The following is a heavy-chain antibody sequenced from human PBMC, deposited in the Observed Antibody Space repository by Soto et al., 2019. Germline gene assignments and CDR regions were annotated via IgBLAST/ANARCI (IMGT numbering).Heavy chain of an antibody. CDR2: ISAYNGNT. Sequence: QVQLVQSGAEVKKPGASVKVSCKASGYTFTSYGISWVRQAPGQGLEWMGWISAYNGNTNYAQKLQGRVTVTTDTPTSTAYMELRSLRSDDTAVYYCARDLNIMVRGVIGDYWGQGTLVTVSS. J-gene: IGHJ4*02. CDR3: ARDLNIMVRGVIGDY. D-gene: IGHD3-10*01. V-gene: IGHV1-18*01. CDR1: GYTFTSYG.